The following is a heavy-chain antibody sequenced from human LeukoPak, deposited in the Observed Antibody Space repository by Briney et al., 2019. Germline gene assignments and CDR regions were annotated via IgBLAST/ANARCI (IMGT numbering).Heavy chain of an antibody. D-gene: IGHD6-13*01. V-gene: IGHV1-2*02. J-gene: IGHJ4*02. CDR3: ARVYSIAAAGTTLDY. CDR2: INPNSGGT. Sequence: ASVKVSCKASGYTFTGYYMHWVRQAPGQGLEWMGWINPNSGGTNYAQKFQGRVTMTRDTSISTAYMELNRLRSDDTAVYYCARVYSIAAAGTTLDYWGQGTLVTVSS. CDR1: GYTFTGYY.